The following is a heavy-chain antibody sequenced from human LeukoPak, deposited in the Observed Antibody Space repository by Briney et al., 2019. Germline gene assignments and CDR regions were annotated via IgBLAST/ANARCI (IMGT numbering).Heavy chain of an antibody. V-gene: IGHV3-11*01. J-gene: IGHJ1*01. CDR3: ARVDPYYGGNSGTEYFQH. CDR2: ISSGSSTI. Sequence: GGSLRLSCAASGFTFGDYYMTWIRQAPGKGLEWVSYISSGSSTIFYADSVKGRFTISRDNARNSLYLQIHSLRAEDTAVYYCARVDPYYGGNSGTEYFQHWGQGTLVTVSS. D-gene: IGHD4-23*01. CDR1: GFTFGDYY.